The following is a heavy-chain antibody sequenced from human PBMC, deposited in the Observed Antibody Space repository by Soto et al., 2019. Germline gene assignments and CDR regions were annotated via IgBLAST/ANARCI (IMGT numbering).Heavy chain of an antibody. Sequence: PSETLSLTCTVSGGSISSYYWRWIRQPPGKGLEWIGYIYYSGSPNYSPSLESRVTISEDTYKNQFSLKLSSVTAADTAIYYCASGRDDYNGWYFDLWGRGTLVTVSS. CDR1: GGSISSYY. V-gene: IGHV4-59*01. CDR3: ASGRDDYNGWYFDL. CDR2: IYYSGSP. J-gene: IGHJ2*01. D-gene: IGHD4-4*01.